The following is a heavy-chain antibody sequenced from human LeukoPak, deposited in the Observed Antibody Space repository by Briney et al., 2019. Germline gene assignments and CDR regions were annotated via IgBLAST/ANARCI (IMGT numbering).Heavy chain of an antibody. CDR1: GDTFSSYA. Sequence: SVKVSCKASGDTFSSYAISWVRQAPGQRLEWMGGIIPIFGTPRYAQKFQGRVTITADESTSTAYMELSSLTSEDTAVYYCASLKGYDFWSGYYGWGQGTRVTVSS. CDR2: IIPIFGTP. V-gene: IGHV1-69*01. J-gene: IGHJ4*02. CDR3: ASLKGYDFWSGYYG. D-gene: IGHD3-3*01.